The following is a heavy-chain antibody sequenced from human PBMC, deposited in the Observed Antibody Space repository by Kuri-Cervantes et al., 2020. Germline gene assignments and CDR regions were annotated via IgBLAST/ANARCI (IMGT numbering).Heavy chain of an antibody. D-gene: IGHD3-10*01. J-gene: IGHJ4*02. CDR1: GFTFSSYS. Sequence: LSLTCAASGFTFSSYSMNWVRQAPGKGLEWVSAISGSGGSTYYADSVKGRFTISRDNSKNTLYLQMNSLRAEDTAVYYCARDTRWFGELLFVYWGQGTLVTVSS. CDR2: ISGSGGST. V-gene: IGHV3-23*01. CDR3: ARDTRWFGELLFVY.